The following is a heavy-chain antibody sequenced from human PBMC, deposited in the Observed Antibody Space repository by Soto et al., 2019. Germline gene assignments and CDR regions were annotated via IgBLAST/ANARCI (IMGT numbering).Heavy chain of an antibody. J-gene: IGHJ3*02. Sequence: EVQLVESGGGLVKPGGSLRLSCAASGFTFSSYSMNWVRQAPGKGLEWVSSISSSSSYIYYADSVKGRFTISRDNAKNSLYLEMTSLRAEDTAVYYCARDVGTMVRGPHSYAFYIWGQGTMVTVSS. CDR3: ARDVGTMVRGPHSYAFYI. V-gene: IGHV3-21*01. D-gene: IGHD3-10*01. CDR2: ISSSSSYI. CDR1: GFTFSSYS.